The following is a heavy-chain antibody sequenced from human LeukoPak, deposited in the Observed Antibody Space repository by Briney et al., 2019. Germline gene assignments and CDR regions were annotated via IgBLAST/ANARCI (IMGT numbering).Heavy chain of an antibody. V-gene: IGHV3-23*01. D-gene: IGHD3-10*02. Sequence: PGGSLRLSCAASGFTYSSYGMSWVRQAPEKGLEWVSGISGSGGSTYYADSVKSRFTISRDNFKDTLYLQMNSLRAEDTAVYYCAELGITMIGGVWGKGTTVTISS. CDR1: GFTYSSYG. CDR2: ISGSGGST. CDR3: AELGITMIGGV. J-gene: IGHJ6*04.